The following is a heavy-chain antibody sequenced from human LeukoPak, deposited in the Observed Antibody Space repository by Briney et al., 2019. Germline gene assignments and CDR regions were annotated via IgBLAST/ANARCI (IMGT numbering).Heavy chain of an antibody. CDR3: AKDRDDYFYFDY. CDR2: ISYDGSNK. Sequence: GGSLRLSCAASGLTFSSYGMHWVRQAPGKGLEWVAVISYDGSNKYYADSVKGRFTISRDSSKNTLYLQMNSLRAEDTAVYYCAKDRDDYFYFDYWGQGTLVTVSS. J-gene: IGHJ4*02. CDR1: GLTFSSYG. V-gene: IGHV3-30*19. D-gene: IGHD5-12*01.